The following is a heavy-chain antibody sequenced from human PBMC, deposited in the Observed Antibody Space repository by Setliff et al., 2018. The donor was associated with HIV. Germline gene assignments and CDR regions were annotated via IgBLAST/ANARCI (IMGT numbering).Heavy chain of an antibody. CDR3: ARDPLGYNWRRYFDF. V-gene: IGHV4-39*02. J-gene: IGHJ4*02. Sequence: SETLSLTCTVSGGSASNSRYYWAWIRQPPGKGLEWIGSIYYSGSTYYNPSLKSRVTISVDTSKNQFSLKLSSVTAADTAVYYCARDPLGYNWRRYFDFWGQGAVVTVSS. D-gene: IGHD3-16*01. CDR1: GGSASNSRYY. CDR2: IYYSGST.